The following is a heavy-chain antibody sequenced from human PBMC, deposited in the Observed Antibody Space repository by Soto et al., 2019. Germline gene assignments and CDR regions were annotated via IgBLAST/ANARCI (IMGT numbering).Heavy chain of an antibody. V-gene: IGHV1-69*01. CDR1: GVTFGSYA. D-gene: IGHD3-22*01. Sequence: QVQLMQSGAEVKKPGSSVKVSCKASGVTFGSYAIGWVRQAPGQGLEWVGGIMPLFDRTNYAQKFQGRVTISADAPTSTDYMELSSLRHEDTAVYYCSSIVQLWSYFVYWGQGTLVSVPS. J-gene: IGHJ4*02. CDR2: IMPLFDRT. CDR3: SSIVQLWSYFVY.